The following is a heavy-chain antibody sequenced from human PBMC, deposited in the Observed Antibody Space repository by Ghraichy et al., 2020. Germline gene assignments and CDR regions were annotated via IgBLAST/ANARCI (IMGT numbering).Heavy chain of an antibody. CDR3: ARDALSGSYWGQGY. V-gene: IGHV1-18*04. Sequence: ASVKVSCKASGYTFTSYGISWVRQAPGQGLEWMGWISAYNGNTNYAQKPQGRVTMTTDTSTSTAYMELRSLRSDDTAVYYCARDALSGSYWGQGYWGQGTLVTVSS. CDR2: ISAYNGNT. D-gene: IGHD1-26*01. J-gene: IGHJ4*02. CDR1: GYTFTSYG.